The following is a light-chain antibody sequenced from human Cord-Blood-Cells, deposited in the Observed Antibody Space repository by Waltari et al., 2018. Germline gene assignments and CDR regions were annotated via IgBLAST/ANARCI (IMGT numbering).Light chain of an antibody. CDR2: DAA. Sequence: EIVLTQSPATLSLSPGERATLSCRASQSVSSYLAWSQQQPGQAPRFLIYDAASRATGSPAAFGGSGSGTDFTHTSSSLEPEEFAVYYCQQRSNWPPMTCGQGTRLEIK. CDR3: QQRSNWPPMT. V-gene: IGKV3-11*01. J-gene: IGKJ5*01. CDR1: QSVSSY.